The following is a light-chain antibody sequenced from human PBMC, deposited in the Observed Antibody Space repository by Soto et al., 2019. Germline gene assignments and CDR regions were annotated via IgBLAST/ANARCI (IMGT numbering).Light chain of an antibody. CDR3: QTAYGGRRGRV. CDR1: SSNIGAGYD. J-gene: IGLJ3*02. V-gene: IGLV1-40*01. Sequence: QSVLTQPPSVSGAPGQRVTISCSGGSSNIGAGYDVHWYHHVPGTAPKLVVYFSTHRPSGVPDRFSGSKSGTSASLAIDGLQPEDEGDYYCQTAYGGRRGRVFGGGTQLTVL. CDR2: FST.